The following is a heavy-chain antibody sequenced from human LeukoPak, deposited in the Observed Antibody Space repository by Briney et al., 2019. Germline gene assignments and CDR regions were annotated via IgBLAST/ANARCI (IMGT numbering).Heavy chain of an antibody. CDR2: ISSSSSYI. J-gene: IGHJ4*02. CDR3: AREGVLLHDY. Sequence: GGSLRLSCAASGFTFSSYSMNWVRQAPGKGLEWVSSISSSSSYIYYADSVKGRFTISRDNAKNSLYLQMDSLRAEDTAVYYCAREGVLLHDYWGQGTLVTVSS. V-gene: IGHV3-21*01. D-gene: IGHD2-21*01. CDR1: GFTFSSYS.